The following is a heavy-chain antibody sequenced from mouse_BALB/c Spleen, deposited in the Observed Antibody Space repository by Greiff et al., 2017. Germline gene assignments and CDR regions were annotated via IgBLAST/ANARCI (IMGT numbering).Heavy chain of an antibody. CDR2: IDPANGNT. CDR1: GFNIKDYY. CDR3: ARSQANWDDY. D-gene: IGHD4-1*01. V-gene: IGHV14-1*02. J-gene: IGHJ2*01. Sequence: EVQLQQSGAELVRPGALVKLSCKASGFNIKDYYMHWVKQRPEQGLEWIGRIDPANGNTKYDPKFQGKATITADTSSNTAYLQLSSLTSEDTAVYYCARSQANWDDYWGQGTTLTVSS.